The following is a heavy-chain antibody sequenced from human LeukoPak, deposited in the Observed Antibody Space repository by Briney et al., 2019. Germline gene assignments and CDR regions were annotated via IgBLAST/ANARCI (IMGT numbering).Heavy chain of an antibody. D-gene: IGHD5-12*01. V-gene: IGHV4-39*07. J-gene: IGHJ4*02. CDR3: ARSYSSGYDRLDY. CDR1: GGSISNNNYF. Sequence: SETLSLTCAVSGGSISNNNYFCGWIRQPPGKGLEWIGSLYYSSNTYYNPSLESRVTISVDMSKNQFSLRLNSVTAADTAVYYCARSYSSGYDRLDYWGQGTLVAVSS. CDR2: LYYSSNT.